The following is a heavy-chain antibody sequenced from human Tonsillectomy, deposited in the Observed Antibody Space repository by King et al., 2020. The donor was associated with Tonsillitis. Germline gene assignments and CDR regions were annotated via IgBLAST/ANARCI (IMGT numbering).Heavy chain of an antibody. CDR2: ISGSGDST. Sequence: VQLVESGGGLVQPGGSLRLSCAASGFTFSSYAMTWVRQAPGKGLDWVSDISGSGDSTYYADSVKGRFTISRDNSNNTLYLQMHSLPDEDTAVYFCAKSSGSSSTWSFDYWGQGTRVIVSS. CDR3: AKSSGSSSTWSFDY. D-gene: IGHD6-13*01. V-gene: IGHV3-23*04. J-gene: IGHJ4*02. CDR1: GFTFSSYA.